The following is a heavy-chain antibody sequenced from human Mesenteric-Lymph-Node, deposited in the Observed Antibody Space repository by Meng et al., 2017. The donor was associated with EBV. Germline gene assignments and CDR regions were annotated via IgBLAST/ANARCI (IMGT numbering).Heavy chain of an antibody. CDR3: ARGPPTLTSYVYFDY. J-gene: IGHJ4*02. Sequence: QEQLQQWGAGLLTPSETLSLTCAVYGGTFSGYSWTWIRQPPGKGPEWIGEINQSGSTNYSPSLKSRVTISVDTSKTQFSLNLRSVTAADTAVYYCARGPPTLTSYVYFDYWGQGILVTVSS. CDR1: GGTFSGYS. D-gene: IGHD4-17*01. V-gene: IGHV4-34*01. CDR2: INQSGST.